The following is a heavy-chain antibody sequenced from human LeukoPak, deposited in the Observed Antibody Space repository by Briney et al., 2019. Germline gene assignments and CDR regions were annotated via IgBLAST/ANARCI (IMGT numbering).Heavy chain of an antibody. V-gene: IGHV1-24*01. Sequence: ASVKVSCKVSGYTLTELSMHWVRQAPGKGLEWMGGFDPEDGETIYAQKFQGRVTMTEDTSTDTAYMELGSLRSEDTAVYYCATRSAVAGTNYDYYYGMDVWGQGTTVTVSS. CDR2: FDPEDGET. CDR3: ATRSAVAGTNYDYYYGMDV. CDR1: GYTLTELS. J-gene: IGHJ6*02. D-gene: IGHD6-19*01.